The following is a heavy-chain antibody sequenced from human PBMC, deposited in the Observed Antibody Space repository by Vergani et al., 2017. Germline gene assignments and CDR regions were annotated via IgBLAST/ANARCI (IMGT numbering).Heavy chain of an antibody. CDR2: INHSGST. Sequence: QVQLQQWGAGLLKPSETLSLTCAVYGGSFSGYYWSWIRQPPGKGLEWIGEINHSGSTNYNPSLKSRVTISVDTSKNQFSLKLSSVTAADTAVYYCARGPKRGYSYGNRAFDIWGQGTMVTVSS. J-gene: IGHJ3*02. CDR3: ARGPKRGYSYGNRAFDI. D-gene: IGHD5-18*01. V-gene: IGHV4-34*01. CDR1: GGSFSGYY.